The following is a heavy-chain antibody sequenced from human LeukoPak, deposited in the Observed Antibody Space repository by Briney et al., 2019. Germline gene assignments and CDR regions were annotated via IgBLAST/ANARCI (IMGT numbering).Heavy chain of an antibody. Sequence: SETLSLTCTVSGDSISSYYWSWVRQPAGQGLEWIGRIYTDGSTSYNPSLKSRVTVSVDTSKNQFSLKLSSVTAADTAMYYCATTITVTTDYWGQGALVTVSS. CDR2: IYTDGST. CDR1: GDSISSYY. V-gene: IGHV4-4*07. J-gene: IGHJ4*02. D-gene: IGHD4-17*01. CDR3: ATTITVTTDY.